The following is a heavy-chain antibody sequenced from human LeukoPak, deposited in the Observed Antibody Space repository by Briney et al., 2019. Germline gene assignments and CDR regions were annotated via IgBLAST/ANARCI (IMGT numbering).Heavy chain of an antibody. D-gene: IGHD6-19*01. V-gene: IGHV3-30-3*01. CDR3: ARRSTGSYSSGWYILDLLGYFDL. J-gene: IGHJ2*01. CDR1: GFTFSSYA. Sequence: HPGGSLRLSCAASGFTFSSYAMHWVRQAPGKGLEWVAVISYDGSNKYYADSVKGRFTISRDNSKNTLYLQMNSLRAEDTAVYYCARRSTGSYSSGWYILDLLGYFDLWGRGTLVTVSS. CDR2: ISYDGSNK.